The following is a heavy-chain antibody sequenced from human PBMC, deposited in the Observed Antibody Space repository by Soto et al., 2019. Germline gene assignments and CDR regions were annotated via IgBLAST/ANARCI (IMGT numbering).Heavy chain of an antibody. D-gene: IGHD4-4*01. J-gene: IGHJ4*02. CDR1: GGSFSGYY. V-gene: IGHV4-34*01. CDR2: INHSGST. Sequence: QVQLQQWGAGLLKPSETLSLTCAVYGGSFSGYYWSWIRQPPGKGLEWIGEINHSGSTNYNPSLKSRVTISVDTSKNQFSLKLSSVTAADTAVYYCARVTAKEGYSNYAGLGFDYWGQGTLVTVSS. CDR3: ARVTAKEGYSNYAGLGFDY.